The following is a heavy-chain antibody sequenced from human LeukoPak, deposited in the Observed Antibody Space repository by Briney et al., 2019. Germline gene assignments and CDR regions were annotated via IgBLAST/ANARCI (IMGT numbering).Heavy chain of an antibody. CDR2: ISAYNGNT. Sequence: ASVKVSCKGSVYTFTSYGLSWGRQAPGPGGEWMGWISAYNGNTSYAQKLQVRVIMTTYTSTSTAYMELRSLRSDDTAVYYCATTPGEDYYDSSGYFDYWGQGTLVTVSS. D-gene: IGHD3-22*01. J-gene: IGHJ4*02. CDR3: ATTPGEDYYDSSGYFDY. V-gene: IGHV1-18*01. CDR1: VYTFTSYG.